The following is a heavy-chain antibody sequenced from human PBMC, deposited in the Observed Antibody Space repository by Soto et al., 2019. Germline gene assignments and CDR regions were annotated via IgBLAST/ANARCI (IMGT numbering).Heavy chain of an antibody. D-gene: IGHD5-18*01. V-gene: IGHV3-53*01. Sequence: PGGSARLACAASGLTVSSNYMSCARQAPGKELEWVSVIYSGGSTYYADSVTGRFTISRDNSQNTLYLQMNSLRAEDTAVYYGARDQPGGGGRYSYGYFDYHYCMDVRGPGTTVTVSS. CDR3: ARDQPGGGGRYSYGYFDYHYCMDV. CDR2: IYSGGST. J-gene: IGHJ6*02. CDR1: GLTVSSNY.